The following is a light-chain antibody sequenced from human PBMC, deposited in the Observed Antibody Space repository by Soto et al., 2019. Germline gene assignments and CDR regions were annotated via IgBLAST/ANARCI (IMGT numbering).Light chain of an antibody. CDR1: SSNIGAGYD. CDR3: QAYDSSLSAVV. CDR2: GNN. V-gene: IGLV1-40*01. J-gene: IGLJ3*02. Sequence: QSVLTQPPSVSGAPGQRVTISCTGGSSNIGAGYDVHWYQQLPGTAPKLLIYGNNNRPSGVPDRFSGSKSGTLASLAITGLQADDEADYYCQAYDSSLSAVVFGGGTKVTVL.